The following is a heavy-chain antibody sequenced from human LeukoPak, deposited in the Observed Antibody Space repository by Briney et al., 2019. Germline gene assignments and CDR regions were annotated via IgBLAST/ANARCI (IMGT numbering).Heavy chain of an antibody. V-gene: IGHV4-34*01. CDR1: GGSFSGYY. CDR2: INHSGST. Sequence: ASETLSLTCAVYGGSFSGYYWSWIRQPPGKGLEWIGEINHSGSTNYNPSLKSGVTISVDTSKNQFSLKLGSVTAADTAVYYCARGLGLRWQYFDYWGQGTLVTVSS. J-gene: IGHJ4*02. D-gene: IGHD4-23*01. CDR3: ARGLGLRWQYFDY.